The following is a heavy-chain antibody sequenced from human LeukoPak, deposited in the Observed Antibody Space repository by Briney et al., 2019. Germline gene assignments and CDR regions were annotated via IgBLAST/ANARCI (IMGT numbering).Heavy chain of an antibody. CDR3: ARHYDFWSGASGFDY. CDR2: MWDDGTNE. V-gene: IGHV3-33*01. CDR1: GFNFGIYG. Sequence: GGSLRLSCTASGFNFGIYGMHWVRQAPGKGLEWVAVMWDDGTNEYYVESVKGRFTISRDNGKRTLYLQMNSLRAEDTAVYYCARHYDFWSGASGFDYWGQGTLVTVSS. J-gene: IGHJ4*02. D-gene: IGHD3-3*01.